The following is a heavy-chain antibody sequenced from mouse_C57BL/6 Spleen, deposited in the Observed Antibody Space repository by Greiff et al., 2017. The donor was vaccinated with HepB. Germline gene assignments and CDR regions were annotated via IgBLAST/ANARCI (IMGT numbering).Heavy chain of an antibody. D-gene: IGHD2-3*01. V-gene: IGHV1-81*01. CDR1: GYTFTSYG. Sequence: QVQLQQSGAELARPGASVKLSCKASGYTFTSYGISWVKQRTGQGLEWIGEIYPRSGTTYYNEKFKGKATLTADKSSSTAYMELRSLTSEDSAVYFCARVGVGRGYYVEYAMDYWGQGTSVTVSS. CDR2: IYPRSGTT. CDR3: ARVGVGRGYYVEYAMDY. J-gene: IGHJ4*01.